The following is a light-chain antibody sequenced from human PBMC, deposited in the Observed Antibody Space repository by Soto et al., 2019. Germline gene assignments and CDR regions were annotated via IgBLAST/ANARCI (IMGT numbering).Light chain of an antibody. CDR3: SSPTSSYTVI. Sequence: SVLTQPASVSGSPGQWITISCTGTSSDIGGYVSWYQQYPGKAPKIMIYDLTNRPSGVSNRFSGSKSGDTASLTISGLQAEDEADYYCSSPTSSYTVIFGTGTKVTVL. J-gene: IGLJ1*01. CDR2: DLT. V-gene: IGLV2-14*01. CDR1: SSDIGGY.